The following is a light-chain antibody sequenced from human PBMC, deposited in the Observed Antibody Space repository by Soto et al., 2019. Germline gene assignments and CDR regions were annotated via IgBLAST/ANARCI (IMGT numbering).Light chain of an antibody. V-gene: IGKV1-33*01. CDR2: DAS. CDR1: QNINNY. CDR3: QQYENLPC. J-gene: IGKJ5*01. Sequence: IQMTPSPSSLSAPVGDRVTITCQARQNINNYLNWYQQKPGRAANVLIYDASNLEAGVPSWFRGSGSRRDVTFTISPLQPAYIATYYCQQYENLPCFGQGTGLEIK.